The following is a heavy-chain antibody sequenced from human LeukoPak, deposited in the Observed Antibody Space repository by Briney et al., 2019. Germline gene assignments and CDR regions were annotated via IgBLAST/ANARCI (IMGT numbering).Heavy chain of an antibody. Sequence: GGSLSLSCAASGFTFNTYAMSWVRKAPWGRLQWVSGISDSGGNTYYADSVRGRFTISRDNSKNTLYLQMNTLRAKDTAVYYCARHRSSWLIDYWGQGTLVTVSS. CDR2: ISDSGGNT. D-gene: IGHD6-6*01. V-gene: IGHV3-23*01. CDR3: ARHRSSWLIDY. CDR1: GFTFNTYA. J-gene: IGHJ4*02.